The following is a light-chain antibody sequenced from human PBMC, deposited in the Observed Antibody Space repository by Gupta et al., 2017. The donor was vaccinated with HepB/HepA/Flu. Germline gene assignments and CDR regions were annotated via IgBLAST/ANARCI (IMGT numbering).Light chain of an antibody. CDR1: SSDV. CDR2: AVS. Sequence: QSALTQPASVSGSPGQSITISCTGTSSDVSWYQQHPGKAPKLMIYAVSIRPPRVSYRFSGSKSGDTASLTISELQAEDEAYYYCSSFTSSSTLAVFGGGTKVTVL. V-gene: IGLV2-14*03. CDR3: SSFTSSSTLAV. J-gene: IGLJ2*01.